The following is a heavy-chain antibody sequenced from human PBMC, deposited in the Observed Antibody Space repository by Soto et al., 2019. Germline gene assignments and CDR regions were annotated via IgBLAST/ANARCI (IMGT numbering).Heavy chain of an antibody. V-gene: IGHV5-51*01. D-gene: IGHD4-17*01. CDR3: TLSYGDSYYYYYGMDV. Sequence: GEALKISCECSGFRFSKYTVVWVREIPGKGLVWMGIIHPGDFDVRYSPSFQGQVTISADKSISTAYLQWSSLKASDFAMYYCTLSYGDSYYYYYGMDVWGPGTTVTVSS. J-gene: IGHJ6*02. CDR2: IHPGDFDV. CDR1: GFRFSKYT.